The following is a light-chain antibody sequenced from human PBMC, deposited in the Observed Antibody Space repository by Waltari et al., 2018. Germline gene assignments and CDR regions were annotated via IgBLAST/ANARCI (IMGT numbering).Light chain of an antibody. CDR2: DAN. V-gene: IGLV2-14*03. CDR3: SSYTTGSTRYV. CDR1: TCHIAAYNF. J-gene: IGLJ1*01. Sequence: ALTQPASLSGSPAPLIPVSLPATTCHIAAYNFVSWYQKHPGKAPKVMIYDANNRPSGVSSRFSGSKSGNTASLTISGLQAEDEADYYCSSYTTGSTRYVFGSGTKVTVL.